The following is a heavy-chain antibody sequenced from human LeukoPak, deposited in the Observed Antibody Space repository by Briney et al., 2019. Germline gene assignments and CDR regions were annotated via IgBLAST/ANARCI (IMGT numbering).Heavy chain of an antibody. CDR1: RFTFSRYL. CDR3: ARDGNYYDSSGPADY. D-gene: IGHD3-22*01. CDR2: INSDGIIT. J-gene: IGHJ4*02. Sequence: GGSLRLSCAASRFTFSRYLMHWVRQAPGEELVWVSRINSDGIITSYADSVKGRFTISRDNAKNTLYLQMNSLRAEDTAVYYCARDGNYYDSSGPADYWRQGTLVTVSS. V-gene: IGHV3-74*01.